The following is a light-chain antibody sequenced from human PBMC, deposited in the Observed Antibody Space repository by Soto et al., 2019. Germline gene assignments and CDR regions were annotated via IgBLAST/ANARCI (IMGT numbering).Light chain of an antibody. CDR2: DVS. CDR3: SSYTSSAPGVL. V-gene: IGLV2-14*03. CDR1: SSDVGGSNY. J-gene: IGLJ2*01. Sequence: QSALTQPASVSGSPGQSITISCSGTSSDVGGSNYVSWYQQHPGEAPKLIIYDVSYWPSGVSNRFSGSKSGNTASLTISGLQAEDEAHYFCSSYTSSAPGVLFGGGTKLTVL.